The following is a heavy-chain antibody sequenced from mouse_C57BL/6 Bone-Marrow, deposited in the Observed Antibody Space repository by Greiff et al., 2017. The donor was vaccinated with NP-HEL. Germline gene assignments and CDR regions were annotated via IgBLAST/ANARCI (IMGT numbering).Heavy chain of an antibody. CDR3: ARIATPYYYAMDY. Sequence: QVQLKQPGTELVKPGASVKLSCKASGYTFTSYWMHWVKQRPGQGLEWIGNINPSNGGTNYNEKFKSKATLTVDKSSSTAYMQLSSLTSEDSAVYYCARIATPYYYAMDYWGQGTSVTVSS. D-gene: IGHD1-1*01. V-gene: IGHV1-53*01. J-gene: IGHJ4*01. CDR1: GYTFTSYW. CDR2: INPSNGGT.